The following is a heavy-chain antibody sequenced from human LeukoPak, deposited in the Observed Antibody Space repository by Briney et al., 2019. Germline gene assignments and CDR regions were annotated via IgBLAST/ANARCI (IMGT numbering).Heavy chain of an antibody. CDR1: GGSISSGDYY. J-gene: IGHJ4*02. D-gene: IGHD3-22*01. CDR3: ARLPYYYDSSGYYYFSFDY. V-gene: IGHV4-30-4*01. Sequence: SETLSLTCTVSGGSISSGDYYWSWIRQPPGRGLEWIGYIYYSGSTYYNPSLKSRATISVDTSKNQFSLKLSSVTAADTAVYYCARLPYYYDSSGYYYFSFDYWGQGTLVTVSS. CDR2: IYYSGST.